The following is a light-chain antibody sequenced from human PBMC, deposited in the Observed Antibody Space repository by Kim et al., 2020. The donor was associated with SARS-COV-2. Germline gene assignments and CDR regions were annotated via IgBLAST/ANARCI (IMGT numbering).Light chain of an antibody. V-gene: IGLV3-21*04. J-gene: IGLJ1*01. CDR3: QVWDSSSEHYV. CDR1: NIGSKS. Sequence: APGKTARITCGGNNIGSKSVPWYQPKPGQAPVLVIYYDSDRPSGIPERFSGSNSGNTATLTISRVEAGDEADYYCQVWDSSSEHYVFGTGTKVTVL. CDR2: YDS.